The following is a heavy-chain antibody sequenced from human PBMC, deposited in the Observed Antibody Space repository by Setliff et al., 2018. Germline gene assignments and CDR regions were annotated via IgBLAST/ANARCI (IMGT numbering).Heavy chain of an antibody. CDR2: ISQDGSEK. J-gene: IGHJ4*02. Sequence: GGSLRLSCAASAFGFSSYWMSWVRQAPGKGPEWLAQISQDGSEKYYVDSVKGRLTISRDNAKNSLYLQMNSLRVEDTAVYYCARDHNYAYDYWGQGTLVTVSS. CDR1: AFGFSSYW. CDR3: ARDHNYAYDY. D-gene: IGHD1-1*01. V-gene: IGHV3-7*01.